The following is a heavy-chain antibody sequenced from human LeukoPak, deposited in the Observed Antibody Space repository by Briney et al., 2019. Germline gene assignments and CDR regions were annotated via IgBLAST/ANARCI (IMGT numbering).Heavy chain of an antibody. Sequence: GGSLRLSCAASGFTFSSYGMHWVRQAPGKGPEWVAVISYDGSNKYYADSVKGRFTISRDNSKNTLYLQMNSLRAEDTAVYYCAKLVGADRYFDYWGQGTLVTVSS. J-gene: IGHJ4*02. CDR2: ISYDGSNK. CDR1: GFTFSSYG. D-gene: IGHD1-26*01. CDR3: AKLVGADRYFDY. V-gene: IGHV3-30*18.